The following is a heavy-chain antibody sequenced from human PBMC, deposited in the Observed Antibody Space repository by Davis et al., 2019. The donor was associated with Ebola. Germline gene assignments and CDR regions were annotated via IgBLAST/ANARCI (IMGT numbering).Heavy chain of an antibody. CDR2: MYYSGST. J-gene: IGHJ4*02. V-gene: IGHV4-59*12. CDR3: ARSCSVSCSSFDS. Sequence: MPSETLSLTCTVSGGSISSYYWSWIRQPPGKGLEWIGYMYYSGSTNQNPSLKSRVTISVDTSKNQFSLKLTPVTAADTAVYYCARSCSVSCSSFDSWGQGTPVTVSS. D-gene: IGHD2-15*01. CDR1: GGSISSYY.